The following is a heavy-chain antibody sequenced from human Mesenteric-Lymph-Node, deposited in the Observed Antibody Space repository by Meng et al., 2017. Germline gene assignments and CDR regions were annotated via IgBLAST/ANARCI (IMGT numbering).Heavy chain of an antibody. D-gene: IGHD3-22*01. J-gene: IGHJ4*02. CDR3: ASSDYYRSNY. CDR2: TSHSGST. CDR1: GGSISRSDW. Sequence: QVELQESGPGLVKPSETLSLTCAVPGGSISRSDWWRWVRQPPGKGLEWIGETSHSGSTNYSPSLKSRVTISLDKSKNQLSLKLNSVTAADTAVYYCASSDYYRSNYWGQGTLVTVSS. V-gene: IGHV4-4*02.